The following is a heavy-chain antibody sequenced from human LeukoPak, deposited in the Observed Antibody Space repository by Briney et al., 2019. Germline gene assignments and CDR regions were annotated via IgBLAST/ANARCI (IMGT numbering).Heavy chain of an antibody. CDR1: GYTFTGYY. J-gene: IGHJ6*03. CDR3: ARDPSYYYYYMDV. Sequence: ASVKVSCKASGYTFTGYYMHWVRQAPGQGLEWMGWINPNSGGTNYAQKFQGRVTMTRDTSISTAYMELSRLRSDDTAVYYCARDPSYYYYYMDVWGKGTTVTVSS. CDR2: INPNSGGT. V-gene: IGHV1-2*02.